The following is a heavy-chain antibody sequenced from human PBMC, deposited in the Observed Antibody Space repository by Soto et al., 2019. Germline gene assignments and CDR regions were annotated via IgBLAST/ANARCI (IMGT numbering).Heavy chain of an antibody. J-gene: IGHJ4*01. D-gene: IGHD5-12*01. CDR1: GYTFSGYY. V-gene: IGHV1-2*02. Sequence: APVKVSGKTSGYTFSGYYMHWVRQATGQGLEWMGWINHKSGGTYSVQKFPGRVTMTRDTASSTAYMDLSGLRSDDTAIYYFAKDNRGDDDEFDYCGHGTLVTVSS. CDR2: INHKSGGT. CDR3: AKDNRGDDDEFDY.